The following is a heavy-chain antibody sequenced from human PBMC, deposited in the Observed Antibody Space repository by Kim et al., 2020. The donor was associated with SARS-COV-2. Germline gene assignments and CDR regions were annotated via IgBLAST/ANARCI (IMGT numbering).Heavy chain of an antibody. V-gene: IGHV1-69*01. D-gene: IGHD1-1*01. CDR3: ARSGGLYKYYYYGMDV. Sequence: KFQGRVTITADESTSTAYMELSSLRSEDTAVYYCARSGGLYKYYYYGMDVWGQGTTVTVSS. J-gene: IGHJ6*02.